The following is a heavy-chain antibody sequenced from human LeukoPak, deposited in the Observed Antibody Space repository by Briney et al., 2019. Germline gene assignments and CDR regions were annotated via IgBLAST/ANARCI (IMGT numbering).Heavy chain of an antibody. Sequence: SETLSLTCAVHGGSFSGYYWSWIRQPPGKGLEWIGEINPSGSTNYNPSLNRRVTISVDTSKNQFSLKLSSVTAADTAVYYCARGKGFVVVPAAIVWFDPWGQGTLVTVSS. V-gene: IGHV4-34*01. CDR1: GGSFSGYY. CDR2: INPSGST. D-gene: IGHD2-2*02. CDR3: ARGKGFVVVPAAIVWFDP. J-gene: IGHJ5*02.